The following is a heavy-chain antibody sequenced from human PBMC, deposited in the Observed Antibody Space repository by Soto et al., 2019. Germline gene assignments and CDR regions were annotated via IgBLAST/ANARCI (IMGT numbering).Heavy chain of an antibody. CDR3: ARVERGITIFGVVIPPFDY. CDR2: STI. Sequence: STIYYADSVKGRFTISRDNAKNSLYLQMNSLRAEDTAVYYCARVERGITIFGVVIPPFDYWGQGTLVTVSS. V-gene: IGHV3-11*01. J-gene: IGHJ4*02. D-gene: IGHD3-3*01.